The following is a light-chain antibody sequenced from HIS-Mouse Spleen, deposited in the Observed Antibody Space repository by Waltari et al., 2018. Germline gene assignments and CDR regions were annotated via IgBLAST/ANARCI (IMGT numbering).Light chain of an antibody. CDR2: DDS. V-gene: IGLV3-21*02. Sequence: SYVLTQPPSVSVAPGPTARITCGGNNIGSKSVHWYQQKPGQAPVLVVYDDSGRPSGIPEGFSGANAGNTATLTISRVEAGDEADYYCQVWDSSSDRVFGTGTKVTVL. CDR1: NIGSKS. J-gene: IGLJ1*01. CDR3: QVWDSSSDRV.